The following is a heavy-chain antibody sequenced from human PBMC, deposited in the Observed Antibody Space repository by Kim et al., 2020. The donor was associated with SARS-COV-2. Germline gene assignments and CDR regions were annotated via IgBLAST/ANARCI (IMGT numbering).Heavy chain of an antibody. CDR3: AGLVTTVTTIYDY. D-gene: IGHD4-17*01. Sequence: YAECVKGRFTISGDNSKNTGSLQMNGLRSEDTAVYYCAGLVTTVTTIYDYWGQGTLVTVSS. J-gene: IGHJ4*02. V-gene: IGHV3-30*02.